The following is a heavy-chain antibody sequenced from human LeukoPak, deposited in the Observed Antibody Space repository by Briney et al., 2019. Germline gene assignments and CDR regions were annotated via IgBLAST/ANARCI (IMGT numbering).Heavy chain of an antibody. CDR1: GFTFSRYN. V-gene: IGHV3-21*01. CDR2: ISSRSSYI. CDR3: ARDAQWLVPACYYYYMDV. J-gene: IGHJ6*03. Sequence: GGSLRLSCAGSGFTFSRYNMNWFRQAPGKGLERVSSISSRSSYIFYADSVKGRFTISRDNAKNSLYLQMNSLGAEDTAVYYCARDAQWLVPACYYYYMDVWGKGTTVTVS. D-gene: IGHD6-19*01.